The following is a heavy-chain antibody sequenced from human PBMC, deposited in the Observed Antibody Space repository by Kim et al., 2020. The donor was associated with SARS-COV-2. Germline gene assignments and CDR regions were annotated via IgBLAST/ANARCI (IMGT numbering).Heavy chain of an antibody. J-gene: IGHJ6*02. CDR2: IYIGGST. CDR3: AADAGIVATIMDYYYGMDV. CDR1: GFTVSSNY. D-gene: IGHD5-12*01. V-gene: IGHV3-66*01. Sequence: GGSLRLSCAASGFTVSSNYMSWVRQAPGKGLEWVSVIYIGGSTYYADSVKGRFTISRDNSKNTLYLQMNSLRAEDTAVYYCAADAGIVATIMDYYYGMDVWGQGTTVTVSS.